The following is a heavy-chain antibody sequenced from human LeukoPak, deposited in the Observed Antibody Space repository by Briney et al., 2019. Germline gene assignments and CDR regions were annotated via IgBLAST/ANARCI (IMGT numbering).Heavy chain of an antibody. J-gene: IGHJ6*03. V-gene: IGHV4-59*01. CDR1: GGSISSYY. D-gene: IGHD4/OR15-4a*01. Sequence: SETLSLTCTVSGGSISSYYWSWIRQPPGKGLEWIGYIYYSGSTNYNPSLKSRVTISVDTSKSQFSLKLSSVTAADTVVYYCARVRAYYYMDVWGKGTTVTVSS. CDR3: ARVRAYYYMDV. CDR2: IYYSGST.